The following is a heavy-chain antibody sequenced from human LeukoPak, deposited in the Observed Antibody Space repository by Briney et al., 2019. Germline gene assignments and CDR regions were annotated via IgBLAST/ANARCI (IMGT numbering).Heavy chain of an antibody. V-gene: IGHV1-69*13. D-gene: IGHD6-13*01. CDR3: ARAPIFRFEQLPHGY. Sequence: GASVKVSCKASGGTFSSYAISWVRQAPGQGLEWMGGIIPIFGTANYAQKFQGRVTITADESTSTAYMELSSLRSEDTAVYYCARAPIFRFEQLPHGYWGQGTLVTVSS. J-gene: IGHJ4*02. CDR2: IIPIFGTA. CDR1: GGTFSSYA.